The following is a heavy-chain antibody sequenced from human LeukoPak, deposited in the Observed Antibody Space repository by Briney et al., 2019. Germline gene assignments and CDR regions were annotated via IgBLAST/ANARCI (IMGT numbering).Heavy chain of an antibody. CDR3: AKGGLTSTPLDY. CDR1: GFTFSNYA. J-gene: IGHJ4*02. Sequence: GGSLRLSCAASGFTFSNYAMTWVRQAPGKGLEWFSFIRSSSGTFYADSVKGRFTISRDNSKNTLFLQMNSLRAEDTAVYYCAKGGLTSTPLDYWGQGTLVTVSS. D-gene: IGHD2/OR15-2a*01. V-gene: IGHV3-23*01. CDR2: IRSSSGT.